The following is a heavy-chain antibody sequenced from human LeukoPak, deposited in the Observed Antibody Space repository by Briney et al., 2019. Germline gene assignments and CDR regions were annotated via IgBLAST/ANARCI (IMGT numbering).Heavy chain of an antibody. CDR3: ARGDAFSGDH. V-gene: IGHV3-7*04. CDR2: IHPEGNEK. J-gene: IGHJ4*02. CDR1: GFTFSDFW. Sequence: EGSLRLSCAVSGFTFSDFWMSWVRQAPGRGLEWVANIHPEGNEKYHVESVKGRFTISRDNAKNSLFLQMNGLRAEDTAVYYCARGDAFSGDHWGQGTLVTVSS.